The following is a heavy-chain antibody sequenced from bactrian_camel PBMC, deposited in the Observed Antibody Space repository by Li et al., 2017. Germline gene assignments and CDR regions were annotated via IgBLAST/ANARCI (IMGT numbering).Heavy chain of an antibody. D-gene: IGHD2*01. V-gene: IGHV3S40*01. CDR1: GLTFSDYD. Sequence: VQLVESGGGLVQPGGSLRLSCAASGLTFSDYDMIWVRQAPGKGLEWISAINGAGTITYYADSVKGRFSISHDYATNTVSLQMNSLKAEDTGMYYCAASSRVIGGSFLVPDVYNYWGQGTQVTVS. CDR3: AASSRVIGGSFLVPDVYNY. CDR2: INGAGTIT. J-gene: IGHJ4*01.